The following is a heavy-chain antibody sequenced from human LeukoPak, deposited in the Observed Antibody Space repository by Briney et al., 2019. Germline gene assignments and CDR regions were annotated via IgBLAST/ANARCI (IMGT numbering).Heavy chain of an antibody. Sequence: ASVKVSCKASVYTFTGYYMHWVRQAPGQGLEWVGWINPNSGGTNYAQKFQGRVTMTRDTSISTAYMELSRLRSDDTAVYYCAREESRLGVGYWGQGTLVTVSS. V-gene: IGHV1-2*02. CDR2: INPNSGGT. J-gene: IGHJ4*02. D-gene: IGHD7-27*01. CDR3: AREESRLGVGY. CDR1: VYTFTGYY.